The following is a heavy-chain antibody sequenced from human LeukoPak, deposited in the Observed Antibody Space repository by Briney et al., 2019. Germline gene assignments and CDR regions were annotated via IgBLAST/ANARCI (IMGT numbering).Heavy chain of an antibody. CDR2: ISSISTYI. D-gene: IGHD6-13*01. Sequence: GGSLRLSCAASGFTFSSYSINWVLQAPGKGLEWVSSISSISTYIYYADSVKGRFTISRDNAKNSLYLQMNSLRAEDTAVYYCARLAFSSSWSFYYFDYWGQGTLVTVSS. CDR3: ARLAFSSSWSFYYFDY. J-gene: IGHJ4*02. V-gene: IGHV3-21*01. CDR1: GFTFSSYS.